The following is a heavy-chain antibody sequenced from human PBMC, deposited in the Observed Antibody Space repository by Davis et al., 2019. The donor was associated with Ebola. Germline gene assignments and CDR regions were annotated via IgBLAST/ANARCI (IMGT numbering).Heavy chain of an antibody. V-gene: IGHV3-20*04. D-gene: IGHD2-21*02. CDR3: AKERVTYSGPSLDY. CDR2: INWNGGNT. J-gene: IGHJ4*02. CDR1: GFTFDDYG. Sequence: GESLKISCAASGFTFDDYGMNWVRQAPGKGLEWVSGINWNGGNTGYADSVKGRFTISRDNAKNSLYLQMNSLRAEDTALYYCAKERVTYSGPSLDYWGQGTLVTVSS.